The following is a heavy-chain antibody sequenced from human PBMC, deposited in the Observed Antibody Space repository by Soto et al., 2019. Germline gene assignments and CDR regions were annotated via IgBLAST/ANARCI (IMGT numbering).Heavy chain of an antibody. V-gene: IGHV4-39*01. CDR1: GGSISSSSYY. Sequence: PSETLSLTCTVSGGSISSSSYYWGWIRQPPGKGLEWIGSIYYSGSTYYNPSLKSRVTISVDTSKNQFSLKLSSVTAADTAVYYCEGEWLLRNDYWGQGTLVTVSS. CDR2: IYYSGST. CDR3: EGEWLLRNDY. D-gene: IGHD3-3*01. J-gene: IGHJ4*02.